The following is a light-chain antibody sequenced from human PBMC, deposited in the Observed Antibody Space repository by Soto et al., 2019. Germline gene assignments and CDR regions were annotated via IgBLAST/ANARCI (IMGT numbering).Light chain of an antibody. J-gene: IGKJ2*01. V-gene: IGKV3-15*01. Sequence: EIVMTQSPATLSVSPGERATLSCRASQSVSSNLAWYQQKPGQAPRLLIYAASTMDTGIPARFSGSGSGTEFTLTISSLQSEDFAVYYCQQYNNWPQTFGQGTKLEIK. CDR1: QSVSSN. CDR2: AAS. CDR3: QQYNNWPQT.